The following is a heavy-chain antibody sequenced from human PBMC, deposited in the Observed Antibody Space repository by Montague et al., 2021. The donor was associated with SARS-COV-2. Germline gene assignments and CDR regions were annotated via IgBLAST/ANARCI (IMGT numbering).Heavy chain of an antibody. CDR3: ARGWFSPMLVVVIRGPFDY. Sequence: SETLSLTCTVSGGSISSSSYYWGWIRQPPGKGLEWIGTIYYSGSTYYNPSLKSRVTISVDTSKNQFSLKLSSVTAADTAVYYCARGWFSPMLVVVIRGPFDYGGQGARVTGSS. CDR2: IYYSGST. CDR1: GGSISSSSYY. D-gene: IGHD3-22*01. J-gene: IGHJ4*02. V-gene: IGHV4-39*07.